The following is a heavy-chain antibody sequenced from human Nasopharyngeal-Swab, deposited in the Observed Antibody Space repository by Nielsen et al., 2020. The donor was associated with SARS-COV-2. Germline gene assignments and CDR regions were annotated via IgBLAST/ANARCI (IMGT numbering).Heavy chain of an antibody. Sequence: WIRQPPGKALEWLALIDWDEDKYYSTSLKTRLTISKDTSKNQVVLTMTNMDPVDTATYYCARIPPLDYYFDYWGQGTLVTVSS. CDR3: ARIPPLDYYFDY. D-gene: IGHD3/OR15-3a*01. J-gene: IGHJ4*02. V-gene: IGHV2-70*01. CDR2: IDWDEDK.